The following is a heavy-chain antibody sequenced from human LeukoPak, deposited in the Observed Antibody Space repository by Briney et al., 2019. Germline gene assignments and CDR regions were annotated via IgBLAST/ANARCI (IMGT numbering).Heavy chain of an antibody. D-gene: IGHD3-22*01. CDR3: ARDHGYDSSGYLDY. CDR2: ISYDGSNK. Sequence: GRPLRLSCAASGFTFSSYAMHWVRQAPGKGLERVAVISYDGSNKYYADSVKGRFTISRDNSKNTLYLQMNSLRAEDTAVYYCARDHGYDSSGYLDYWGQGTLVTVSS. V-gene: IGHV3-30-3*01. CDR1: GFTFSSYA. J-gene: IGHJ4*02.